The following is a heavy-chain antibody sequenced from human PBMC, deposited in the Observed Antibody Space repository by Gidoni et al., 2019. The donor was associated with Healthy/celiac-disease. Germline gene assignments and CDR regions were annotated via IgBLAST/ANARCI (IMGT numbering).Heavy chain of an antibody. V-gene: IGHV4-59*01. D-gene: IGHD3-10*01. CDR2: ISSSGST. CDR3: ARDFREVSGSRWFAP. Sequence: QVQLQESGPGLVKPSETLSLTCTVSGGAISSYYWSWIRQPPGKGREWIGYISSSGSTNYNPSLKSRVTISVDTSKNQFSLKLSSVTAAHTAVYYCARDFREVSGSRWFAPWGQVTLVTVSS. CDR1: GGAISSYY. J-gene: IGHJ5*02.